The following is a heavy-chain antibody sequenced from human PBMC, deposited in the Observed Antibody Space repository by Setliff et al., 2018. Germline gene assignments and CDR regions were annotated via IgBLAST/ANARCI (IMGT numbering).Heavy chain of an antibody. V-gene: IGHV1-69*05. D-gene: IGHD5-18*01. CDR3: AREGVDTRSSTDYRYYMDV. Sequence: GASVKDSCKAYGYTFTVYYLHWVRQAPGQGLEWMGGTIPIFGTTDYSQKFQGRVTIITDESTSTAHMELSSLITDDSAVYYCAREGVDTRSSTDYRYYMDVWGKGTTVTVSS. CDR1: GYTFTVYY. CDR2: TIPIFGTT. J-gene: IGHJ6*03.